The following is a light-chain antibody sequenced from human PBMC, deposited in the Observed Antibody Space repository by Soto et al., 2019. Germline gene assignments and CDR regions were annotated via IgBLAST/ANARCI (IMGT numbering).Light chain of an antibody. CDR2: DAY. CDR1: QSISSW. V-gene: IGKV1-12*01. CDR3: KQANSFPIT. J-gene: IGKJ5*01. Sequence: DIQMTQSPSTLSASVGDRVTITCRASQSISSWLAWYQQKPGKAPKLLIYDAYSLQSGVQSRFSGSESGTDFTLTIRSLQPEDCAIYFCKQANSFPITFGQGTRLEIK.